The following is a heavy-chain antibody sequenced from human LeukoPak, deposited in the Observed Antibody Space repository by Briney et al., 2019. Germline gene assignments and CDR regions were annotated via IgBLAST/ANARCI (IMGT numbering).Heavy chain of an antibody. Sequence: PSETLSLTCTVSGGSISSSSYYWGWIRQPPGKGLEWIGSIYYSGSTYYNPSLKSRVTISVDTSKNQFSLKLSSVTPEDTAVYYCARGTNSTFDVWGQGTMVTVSS. J-gene: IGHJ3*01. V-gene: IGHV4-39*01. CDR3: ARGTNSTFDV. CDR1: GGSISSSSYY. CDR2: IYYSGST. D-gene: IGHD1-7*01.